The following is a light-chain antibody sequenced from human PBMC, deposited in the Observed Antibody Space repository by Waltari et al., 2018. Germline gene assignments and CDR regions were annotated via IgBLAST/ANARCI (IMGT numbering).Light chain of an antibody. V-gene: IGKV3-11*01. CDR1: QNVNSF. CDR3: QQRGNLPET. Sequence: VLTQSPRTLSLSPGARPALSCRCSQNVNSFLAWYQQKRGQAPRLLIYDASTRATGIPDRISGSGSGTDFTLTISSLEPEDFAIYYCQQRGNLPETFGRGTRVEMK. CDR2: DAS. J-gene: IGKJ2*01.